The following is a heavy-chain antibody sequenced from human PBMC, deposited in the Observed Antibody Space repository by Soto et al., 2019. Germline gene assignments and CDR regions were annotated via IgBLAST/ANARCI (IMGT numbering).Heavy chain of an antibody. CDR2: SGNT. Sequence: PSETLSLTCTVFGGSISSFYWSWIRQPPGKGLEWIGHSGNTNYNPSFKSRVTISVDTSKNQLSLKLDSVTAADTAVYYCARGSGWYYFWGQGTQVTVSS. D-gene: IGHD6-19*01. CDR3: ARGSGWYYF. J-gene: IGHJ4*02. CDR1: GGSISSFY. V-gene: IGHV4-59*01.